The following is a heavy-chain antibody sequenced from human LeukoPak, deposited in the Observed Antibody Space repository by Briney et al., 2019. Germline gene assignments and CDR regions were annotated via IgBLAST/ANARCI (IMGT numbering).Heavy chain of an antibody. D-gene: IGHD5-18*01. Sequence: ASVKVSCKVSGYTFTDYYMHWVRQAPGKGLGWMGLVDPEDGETIYAEKFQGRVTITADTSTDTAYMELSSLRSEDTAVYYCARDGSFGYSYGSDYWGQGTLVTVSS. CDR2: VDPEDGET. J-gene: IGHJ4*02. CDR3: ARDGSFGYSYGSDY. V-gene: IGHV1-69-2*01. CDR1: GYTFTDYY.